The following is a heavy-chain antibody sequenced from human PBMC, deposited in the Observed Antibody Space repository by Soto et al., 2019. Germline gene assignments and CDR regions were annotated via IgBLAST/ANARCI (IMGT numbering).Heavy chain of an antibody. Sequence: GESLKISCKGSGYSFTNYWIGWVRQMPGKGLEWMGIIYPINSDTRYSPSLQGQVTISADKSISSAYLQWSSLKASDSAMYYCARLGAVGDVAYWGQGTLVTVSS. CDR2: IYPINSDT. J-gene: IGHJ4*02. V-gene: IGHV5-51*01. CDR1: GYSFTNYW. D-gene: IGHD4-17*01. CDR3: ARLGAVGDVAY.